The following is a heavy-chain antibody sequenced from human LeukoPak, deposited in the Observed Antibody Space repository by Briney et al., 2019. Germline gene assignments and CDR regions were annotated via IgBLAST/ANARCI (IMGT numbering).Heavy chain of an antibody. CDR3: ARNRRPDYGSGSYTYYYYGMDV. CDR2: INHSGST. V-gene: IGHV4-34*01. D-gene: IGHD3-10*01. CDR1: GGSLSGYF. J-gene: IGHJ6*02. Sequence: SETLSLTCAVSGGSLSGYFWGWIRQPPGKGLEWIGEINHSGSTNYNPSLKSRVTISVDTSKNQFSLKLSSVTAADTAVYYCARNRRPDYGSGSYTYYYYGMDVWGQGTTVTVSS.